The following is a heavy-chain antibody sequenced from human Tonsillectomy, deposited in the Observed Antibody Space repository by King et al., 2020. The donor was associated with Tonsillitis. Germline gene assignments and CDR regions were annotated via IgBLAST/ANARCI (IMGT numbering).Heavy chain of an antibody. D-gene: IGHD4-17*01. CDR3: VRDTDYGDYGFDY. Sequence: VQLVESGGGVVQPGRSLRLSCAASEFTFSTYAMHWVRQAPGKGLEWVAVISYDGNKKSYADSVKGRFTISRDNSKNPLYLQVNSLRAADTAMYYCVRDTDYGDYGFDYWGQGTLVTVSS. V-gene: IGHV3-30-3*01. CDR2: ISYDGNKK. J-gene: IGHJ4*02. CDR1: EFTFSTYA.